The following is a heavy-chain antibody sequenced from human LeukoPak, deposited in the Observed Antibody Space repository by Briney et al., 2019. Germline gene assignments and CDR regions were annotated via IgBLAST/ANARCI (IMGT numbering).Heavy chain of an antibody. CDR3: ARGGLSIAARPGDFQH. Sequence: PSETLSLTCVVYGGSFSGYYWSWIRQPPGKGLEWIGEINHSGSTNYNPSLKSRVTISVDTSKNQFSLRLSSVTAADTAVYYCARGGLSIAARPGDFQHWGQGTLVTVSS. CDR2: INHSGST. V-gene: IGHV4-34*01. D-gene: IGHD6-6*01. CDR1: GGSFSGYY. J-gene: IGHJ1*01.